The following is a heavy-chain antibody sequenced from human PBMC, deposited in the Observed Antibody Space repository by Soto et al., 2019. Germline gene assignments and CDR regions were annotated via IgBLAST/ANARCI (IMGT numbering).Heavy chain of an antibody. CDR2: IDPSDSQT. CDR3: ARQIYDSDTGPNFQYYFDS. V-gene: IGHV5-10-1*01. CDR1: GYSFAGYW. Sequence: PGESLKISCKGSGYSFAGYWITWVRQKPGKGLEWMGRIDPSDSQTYYSPSYRGHVTISATKSITTVFLQWSSLRASDTAMYYCARQIYDSDTGPNFQYYFDSWGQGTPVTVSS. D-gene: IGHD3-22*01. J-gene: IGHJ4*02.